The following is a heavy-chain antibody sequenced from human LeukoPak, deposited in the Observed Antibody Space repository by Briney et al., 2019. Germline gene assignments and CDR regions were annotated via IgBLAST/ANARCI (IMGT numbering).Heavy chain of an antibody. CDR2: MSGSGGST. CDR1: GFTFSSYA. D-gene: IGHD4-17*01. V-gene: IGHV3-23*01. CDR3: ARVRYGELDV. J-gene: IGHJ6*02. Sequence: GGSLRLSCAASGFTFSSYAMSWVRQAPGKGLEWVSSMSGSGGSTYYADSVKGRFTISRDDSKNTLYLQMNSLRAEDTAVYYCARVRYGELDVWGQGTAVTVSS.